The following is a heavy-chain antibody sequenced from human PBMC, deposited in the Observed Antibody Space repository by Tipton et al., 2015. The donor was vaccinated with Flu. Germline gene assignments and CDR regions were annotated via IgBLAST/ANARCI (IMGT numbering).Heavy chain of an antibody. J-gene: IGHJ2*01. CDR3: AREYTPYGDYYYFDV. CDR2: IYTSGST. Sequence: TLSLTCTVSGGSMSSSTYYWTWIRQPAGKGLEWIGRIYTSGSTKYSPSLKSRVTMSLDTSKNQFSLKMTSVTAADTAMYYCAREYTPYGDYYYFDVWGRGTLVTVSS. CDR1: GGSMSSSTYY. D-gene: IGHD4-17*01. V-gene: IGHV4-61*02.